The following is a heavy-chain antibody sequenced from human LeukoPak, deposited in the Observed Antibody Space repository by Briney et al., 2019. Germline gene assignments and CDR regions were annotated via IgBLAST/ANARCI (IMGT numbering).Heavy chain of an antibody. J-gene: IGHJ5*02. CDR3: ARGAVINANWFDP. CDR2: INPNNSDT. D-gene: IGHD2-21*01. V-gene: IGHV1-2*02. CDR1: GYTFTNYY. Sequence: ASVKVSCKASGYTFTNYYIHWVRQAPGQGLEWMGWINPNNSDTNYAQKFQGRVTMTRDTSISTAYMELSRLRSDDTAVYYCARGAVINANWFDPWGQGTLVTVSS.